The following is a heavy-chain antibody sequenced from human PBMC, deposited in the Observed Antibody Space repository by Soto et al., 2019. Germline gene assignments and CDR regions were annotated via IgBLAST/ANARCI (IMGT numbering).Heavy chain of an antibody. J-gene: IGHJ4*02. CDR2: IYSGGST. D-gene: IGHD6-19*01. CDR3: ARVRSSGWYIDY. CDR1: GFTVSSNY. V-gene: IGHV3-53*02. Sequence: EVQPVETGGGLIQPGGSLRLSCAASGFTVSSNYMSWVRQAPGKGLEWVSVIYSGGSTYYADSVKGRFTISRDNSKNTLYLQMNSLRAEDTAVYYCARVRSSGWYIDYWGQGTLVTVSS.